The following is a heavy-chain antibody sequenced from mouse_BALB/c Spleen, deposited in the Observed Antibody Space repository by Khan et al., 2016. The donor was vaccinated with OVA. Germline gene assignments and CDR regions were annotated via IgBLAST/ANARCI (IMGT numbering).Heavy chain of an antibody. V-gene: IGHV5-6-5*01. J-gene: IGHJ2*01. Sequence: EVELVESGGDLVKPGGSLKLSCAASGFTFSSYVMSWVRQTPEKRLEWVASISSGGSTSYPDSVKGRFTISRDNARNILYLQMSSLRSEDTAMYYGAREAYRYDEYYFDYWGQGTTLTVSS. CDR1: GFTFSSYV. CDR2: ISSGGST. D-gene: IGHD2-14*01. CDR3: AREAYRYDEYYFDY.